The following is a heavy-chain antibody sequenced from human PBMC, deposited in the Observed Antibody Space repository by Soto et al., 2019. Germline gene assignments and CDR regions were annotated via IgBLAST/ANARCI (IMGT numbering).Heavy chain of an antibody. V-gene: IGHV3-23*01. Sequence: PGGSLRLSCAASGFTFSSYAMSWVRQAPGTGPEWVSLVDSSGRTYCTDSVKGRFTVSRDNSENTVYLQMNSMRAEDTAVYYCAKWLRSGSYYCDYWGQGTLVTVSS. CDR3: AKWLRSGSYYCDY. CDR2: VDSSGRT. CDR1: GFTFSSYA. D-gene: IGHD1-26*01. J-gene: IGHJ4*02.